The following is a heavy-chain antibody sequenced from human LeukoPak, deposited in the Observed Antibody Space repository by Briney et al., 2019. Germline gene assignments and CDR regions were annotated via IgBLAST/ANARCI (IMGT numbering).Heavy chain of an antibody. CDR2: VRCTGST. D-gene: IGHD1-1*01. Sequence: SETLSLTCDVSGDSISSGSYYWSWVRQHPGKGLEWIGCVRCTGSTYYDPSPRSRISMSVDTSENQFSLRLNSVTAADTAVYYCASDGSTQSLYLWGQGILVTVSS. V-gene: IGHV4-31*11. CDR1: GDSISSGSYY. CDR3: ASDGSTQSLYL. J-gene: IGHJ4*02.